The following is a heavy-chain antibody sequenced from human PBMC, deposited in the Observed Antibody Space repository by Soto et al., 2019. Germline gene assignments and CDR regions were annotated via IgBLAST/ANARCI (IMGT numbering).Heavy chain of an antibody. CDR2: IDGDDDK. D-gene: IGHD3-10*01. V-gene: IGHV2-70*01. J-gene: IGHJ4*02. CDR3: ARMVYYYGSGSPFDY. CDR1: GFSLSTSGMC. Sequence: SGPTLVNRTQTLTLTCTFSGFSLSTSGMCVSLIRQPPGKALEWLALIDGDDDKYYSTSLKTRLTISKDTSKNQVVLTMTNMDPVDTATYYCARMVYYYGSGSPFDYWGQGTLVTVSS.